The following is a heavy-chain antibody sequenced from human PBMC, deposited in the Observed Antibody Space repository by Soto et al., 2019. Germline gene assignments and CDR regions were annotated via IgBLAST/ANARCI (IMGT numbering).Heavy chain of an antibody. CDR1: GTSFSGYY. J-gene: IGHJ6*03. CDR2: ISHSGST. D-gene: IGHD3-10*01. V-gene: IGHV4-34*02. Sequence: QVQLQQWGAGLLKPSETLSLTCAVYGTSFSGYYWSWIRQAPGKGLEWIGEISHSGSTNYNPSLKRRFMISLDTSKAQFSLKLSSVSAADTAVYYCARGPYGSGIRSPYYNYYMDVWGKGTTVTVSS. CDR3: ARGPYGSGIRSPYYNYYMDV.